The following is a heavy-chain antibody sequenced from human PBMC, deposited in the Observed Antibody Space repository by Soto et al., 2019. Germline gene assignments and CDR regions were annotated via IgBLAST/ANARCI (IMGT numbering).Heavy chain of an antibody. D-gene: IGHD2-15*01. Sequence: GESLKISCKGSGYSFTSYWIGWVRQMPGKGLEWMGIIYPGDSDTRYSPSFQGQVTISADKSISTAYLQWSSLKASDTAMYYCARAGGSCYYRVCRGPDYYYYYMDVWGKGTTVTVSS. CDR2: IYPGDSDT. V-gene: IGHV5-51*01. CDR1: GYSFTSYW. J-gene: IGHJ6*03. CDR3: ARAGGSCYYRVCRGPDYYYYYMDV.